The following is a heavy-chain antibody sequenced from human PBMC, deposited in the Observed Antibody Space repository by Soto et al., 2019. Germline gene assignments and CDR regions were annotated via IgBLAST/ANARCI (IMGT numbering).Heavy chain of an antibody. V-gene: IGHV1-46*03. CDR3: VSGRIAVAWGYFDY. CDR1: GYTFTSYY. Sequence: QVQLVQSGAEVKKPGASVKVSCKASGYTFTSYYMHWVRQAPGQGLEWMAIINPSGGSASYAQKFQGRGTMTRDTSTSTVYMELSSLRSEDTAVYYCVSGRIAVAWGYFDYWGQGTLVTVSS. J-gene: IGHJ4*02. D-gene: IGHD6-19*01. CDR2: INPSGGSA.